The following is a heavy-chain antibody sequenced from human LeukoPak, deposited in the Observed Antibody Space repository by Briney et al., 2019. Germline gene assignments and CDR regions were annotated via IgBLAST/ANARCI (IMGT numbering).Heavy chain of an antibody. CDR3: ARHSDVIGAI. CDR1: GYTFTHQC. V-gene: IGHV5-51*01. J-gene: IGHJ4*02. Sequence: GDSLKISCKASGYTFTHQCIGWVRQKSGSGLEWMGIIYPRDSDTRYSPSFQGHVSISADTSINTAYLEWSRLEASDTAIYYCARHSDVIGAIWGQGTLVTVSS. CDR2: IYPRDSDT. D-gene: IGHD3-10*01.